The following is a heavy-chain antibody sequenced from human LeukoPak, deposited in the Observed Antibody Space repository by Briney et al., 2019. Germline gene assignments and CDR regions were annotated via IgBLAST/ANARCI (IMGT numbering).Heavy chain of an antibody. Sequence: KPSETLSLTCTVSGXPISSYYWSWIRQPAGKGQEWIGRIYTSGSTNYNPSLKSRVTMSVDTSKKQFSLKLSSVTAADTAVYYCARVLKNWFDPWGQGTLVTVSS. CDR2: IYTSGST. V-gene: IGHV4-4*07. CDR3: ARVLKNWFDP. CDR1: GXPISSYY. J-gene: IGHJ5*02.